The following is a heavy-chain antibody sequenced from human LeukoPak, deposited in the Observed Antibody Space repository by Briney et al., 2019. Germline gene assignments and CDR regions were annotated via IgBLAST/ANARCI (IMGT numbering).Heavy chain of an antibody. V-gene: IGHV1-18*04. Sequence: GASVKASCKASGYTFTSYSIAWVRQAPGQGLEWMGWISTYNGSTKYAQKLQGRVTMTTDTSTSAAYMELRSLRSDDTAVYYCARLLLGGVVPFYHAMDVWGKGTTVTVSS. CDR2: ISTYNGST. D-gene: IGHD2-2*01. CDR1: GYTFTSYS. J-gene: IGHJ6*04. CDR3: ARLLLGGVVPFYHAMDV.